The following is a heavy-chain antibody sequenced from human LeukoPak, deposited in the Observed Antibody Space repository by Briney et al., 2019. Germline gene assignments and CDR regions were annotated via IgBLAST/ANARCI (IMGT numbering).Heavy chain of an antibody. J-gene: IGHJ4*02. V-gene: IGHV1-2*06. CDR2: INPNSGGA. CDR1: GYTFIGYY. D-gene: IGHD3-22*01. CDR3: ARCLTGVNPQYYYDSSGLDY. Sequence: GASVTVSCKASGYTFIGYYMHWVRQAPGQGLEWMGRINPNSGGANYAQKFQGRVTMTRDTSISTAYMELSRLRSDDTAVYYCARCLTGVNPQYYYDSSGLDYWGQGTLVTVSS.